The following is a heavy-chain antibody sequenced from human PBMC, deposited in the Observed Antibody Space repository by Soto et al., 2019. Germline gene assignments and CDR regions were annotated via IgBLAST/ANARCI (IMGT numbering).Heavy chain of an antibody. CDR2: NIPIFGTA. J-gene: IGHJ6*02. D-gene: IGHD5-12*01. CDR3: ARQELLVPTRVYYYGMDV. CDR1: GGTFSSYA. V-gene: IGHV1-69*01. Sequence: QVQLVQSGAEVKKPGSSVKVSCKASGGTFSSYAISWVRQAPGQGLEWMGGNIPIFGTANYAQKFQGRVTISADESTSTAYMELGRLRAEDTAGYYCARQELLVPTRVYYYGMDVWGQGTTVTVSS.